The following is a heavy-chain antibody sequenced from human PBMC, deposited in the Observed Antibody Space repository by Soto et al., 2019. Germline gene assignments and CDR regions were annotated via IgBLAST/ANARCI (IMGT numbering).Heavy chain of an antibody. D-gene: IGHD5-12*01. CDR1: GFTFSSYS. CDR2: ISSSSSYI. Sequence: GGSLRLSCAASGFTFSSYSMNWVRQAPGKGLEWVSSISSSSSYIYYADSVKGRFTISRDNAKNSLYLQMNSLRAEDTAVYYCARAPTPRRDGYNYYFDYWGQGTLVTVSS. CDR3: ARAPTPRRDGYNYYFDY. V-gene: IGHV3-21*01. J-gene: IGHJ4*02.